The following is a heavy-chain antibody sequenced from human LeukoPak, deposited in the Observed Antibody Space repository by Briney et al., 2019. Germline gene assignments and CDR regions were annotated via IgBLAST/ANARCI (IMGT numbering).Heavy chain of an antibody. CDR2: IYYSGTT. CDR1: GGSINNYY. D-gene: IGHD2-15*01. Sequence: SETLSLTCTVSGGSINNYYWSWIRQPPGKGLEWIGFIYYSGTTNYNPSLKSRVTISVDTSKNQFSLKLTSVTAADTAVYYCARQYRSGGSCYPYFDYWGQGTLVTVSS. CDR3: ARQYRSGGSCYPYFDY. J-gene: IGHJ4*02. V-gene: IGHV4-59*01.